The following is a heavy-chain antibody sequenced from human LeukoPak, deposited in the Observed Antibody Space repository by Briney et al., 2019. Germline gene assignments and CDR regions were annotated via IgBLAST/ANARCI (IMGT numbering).Heavy chain of an antibody. CDR2: INHSGST. V-gene: IGHV4-34*01. Sequence: SETLSLTCTVSGGSISSYYWSWIRQPPGKGLEWIGEINHSGSTNYNPSLKSRVTISVDTSKNQFSLKLSSVTAADTAVYYCASRTIVATISRGGYFDYWGQGTLVTVSS. CDR1: GGSISSYY. D-gene: IGHD5-12*01. J-gene: IGHJ4*02. CDR3: ASRTIVATISRGGYFDY.